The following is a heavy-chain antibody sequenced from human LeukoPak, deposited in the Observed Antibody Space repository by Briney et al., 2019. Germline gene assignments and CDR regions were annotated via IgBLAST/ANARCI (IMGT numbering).Heavy chain of an antibody. J-gene: IGHJ4*02. CDR3: ARLVGLSTTASY. D-gene: IGHD5/OR15-5a*01. V-gene: IGHV1-2*02. CDR1: GYTFIGYY. Sequence: EASVKVSCKASGYTFIGYYLHWVRQAPGQGLEWMGWINPTSGGTNYAQKFQDRVTMTRDTSINTAYMELSRLTSDDTAVYYCARLVGLSTTASYWGQGTLAIVSS. CDR2: INPTSGGT.